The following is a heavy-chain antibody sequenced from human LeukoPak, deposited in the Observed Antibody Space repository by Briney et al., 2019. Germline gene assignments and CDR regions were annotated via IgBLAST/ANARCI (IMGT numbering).Heavy chain of an antibody. Sequence: GGSLRLSCAASGFTFSSYSMNWVRQAPGKGLEWVSSISSSSSYIYYADSVKGRFTISRDNAKNSLYLQMNSLRAEDTAVYYCARGPRVVVVAATPLFDYWGQGTLVTVSS. CDR3: ARGPRVVVVAATPLFDY. CDR1: GFTFSSYS. CDR2: ISSSSSYI. V-gene: IGHV3-21*01. D-gene: IGHD2-15*01. J-gene: IGHJ4*02.